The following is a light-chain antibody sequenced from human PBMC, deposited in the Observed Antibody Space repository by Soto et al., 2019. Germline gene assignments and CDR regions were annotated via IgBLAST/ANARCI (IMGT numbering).Light chain of an antibody. CDR1: QSIDNK. CDR3: QHYNSYSEA. Sequence: EVVLTQSPSTLYLSPVERATLSFMASQSIDNKLAWYQQEPGQAPRLLISGSSTRATGIPARFSGSGYGTEFTLTISSLQPDDFATYYCQHYNSYSEAFGQGTKVDIK. J-gene: IGKJ1*01. V-gene: IGKV3-15*01. CDR2: GSS.